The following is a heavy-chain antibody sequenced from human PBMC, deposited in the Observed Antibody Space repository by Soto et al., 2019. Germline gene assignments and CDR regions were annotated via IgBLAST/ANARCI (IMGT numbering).Heavy chain of an antibody. CDR2: INHSGST. Sequence: SETLSLTCAVYGGSFSGYYWSWIRQPPGKGLEWIGEINHSGSTNYNPSLKSRVTISVDASKNHFSLELSSVTAADTAVYYCAGGEGSGSYDPTYYFDYWGQGTLVTVSS. J-gene: IGHJ4*02. D-gene: IGHD3-10*01. CDR3: AGGEGSGSYDPTYYFDY. CDR1: GGSFSGYY. V-gene: IGHV4-34*01.